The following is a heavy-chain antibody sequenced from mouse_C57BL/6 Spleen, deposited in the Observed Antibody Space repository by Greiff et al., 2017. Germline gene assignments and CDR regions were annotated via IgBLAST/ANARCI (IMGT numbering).Heavy chain of an antibody. D-gene: IGHD1-1*01. CDR2: IYPSDSET. Sequence: VKLQQPGAELVRPGSSVKLSCKASGYTFTSYWMDWVKQRPGQGLEWIGNIYPSDSETHYNQKFKDKATLTVDKSSSTAYMQLSSLTSEDSAVYYCATSRFYGSSYVRVYYAMDYCGQGTSVTVSS. V-gene: IGHV1-61*01. CDR1: GYTFTSYW. CDR3: ATSRFYGSSYVRVYYAMDY. J-gene: IGHJ4*01.